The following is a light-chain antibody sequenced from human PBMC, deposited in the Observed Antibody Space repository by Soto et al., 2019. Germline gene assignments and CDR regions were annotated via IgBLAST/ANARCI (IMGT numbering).Light chain of an antibody. Sequence: EIVVTQSPGTLSLSPGERATLSCRTSQSVSSYLAWYQHKPGQAPRLLIYGASMRATGIPDRFSASGSGTEFTVTISGLAPEDFAVCYCHQYSSPPATFGQGTKLEIK. CDR3: HQYSSPPAT. J-gene: IGKJ2*01. CDR1: QSVSSY. V-gene: IGKV3-20*01. CDR2: GAS.